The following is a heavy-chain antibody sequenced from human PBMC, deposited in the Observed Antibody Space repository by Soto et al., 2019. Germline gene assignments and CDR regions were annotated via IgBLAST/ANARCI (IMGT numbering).Heavy chain of an antibody. V-gene: IGHV2-5*02. CDR2: IYWDDDK. J-gene: IGHJ4*02. Sequence: QITLKESGPTLVKPTQTLTLTCTFSGFSLSTSGVGVGWIRQPPGKALEWLALIYWDDDKRYSPSLKSRLTITXNTAKDQVVLTLTNMDPGDTATYYCAHAVGGCSGGSCYAFDYWGQGTLVTVSS. CDR1: GFSLSTSGVG. D-gene: IGHD2-15*01. CDR3: AHAVGGCSGGSCYAFDY.